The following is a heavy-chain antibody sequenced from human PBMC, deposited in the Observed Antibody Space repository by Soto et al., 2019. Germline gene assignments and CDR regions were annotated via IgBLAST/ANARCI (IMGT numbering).Heavy chain of an antibody. J-gene: IGHJ3*02. Sequence: SETPSPTCAFYGGSFSGYYWSLIRHPPGKGLEWIGEINHSGSTNYNPSLKSRVTISVDTSKNQFSLKLSSVTAADTAVYYCARGDYNDYYDSSVKDAFDIWGQGTMVTVSS. CDR3: ARGDYNDYYDSSVKDAFDI. CDR2: INHSGST. V-gene: IGHV4-34*01. D-gene: IGHD3-22*01. CDR1: GGSFSGYY.